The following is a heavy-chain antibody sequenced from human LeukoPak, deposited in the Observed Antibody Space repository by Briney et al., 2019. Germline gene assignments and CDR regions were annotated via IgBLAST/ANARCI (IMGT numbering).Heavy chain of an antibody. CDR2: IYYSGST. CDR1: GDSISSTNYY. CDR3: ARGVSYSSSWYLGGWFDP. V-gene: IGHV4-39*02. Sequence: SETLSLTCTVSGDSISSTNYYWGWIRQPPGKGLEWIGSIYYSGSTYYNPSLESRVTISVDTSKNHFSLKLSSVTAADTAAYYCARGVSYSSSWYLGGWFDPWGQGTLVTVSS. D-gene: IGHD6-13*01. J-gene: IGHJ5*02.